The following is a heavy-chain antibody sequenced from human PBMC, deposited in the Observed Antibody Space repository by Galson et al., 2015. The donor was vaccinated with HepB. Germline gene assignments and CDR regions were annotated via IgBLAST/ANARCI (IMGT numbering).Heavy chain of an antibody. D-gene: IGHD2-2*01. V-gene: IGHV3-74*01. CDR1: GFTFSDYW. Sequence: SLRLSCAASGFTFSDYWMHWVRQAPGKGLVWVSRINNDGSSTDYADSVKGRFTISRDNAKNTVYLQMNSLGVEVTAVYYCARDKAGYCSDTSCPWGQGALVTVSS. CDR2: INNDGSST. CDR3: ARDKAGYCSDTSCP. J-gene: IGHJ5*02.